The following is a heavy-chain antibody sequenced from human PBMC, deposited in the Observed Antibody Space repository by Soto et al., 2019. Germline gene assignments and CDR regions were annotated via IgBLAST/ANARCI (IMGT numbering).Heavy chain of an antibody. J-gene: IGHJ3*02. CDR3: ARQEADLIVVVTGAFDI. D-gene: IGHD2-21*02. V-gene: IGHV4-39*01. CDR2: IYYSGST. CDR1: GGSISSSSYY. Sequence: PSETLSLTCTVSGGSISSSSYYWGWIRQPPGKGLEWIGSIYYSGSTYYNPSLKSRVTISVDTSKNQFSLKLSSVTAADTAVYYCARQEADLIVVVTGAFDIWGPGTMVTVSS.